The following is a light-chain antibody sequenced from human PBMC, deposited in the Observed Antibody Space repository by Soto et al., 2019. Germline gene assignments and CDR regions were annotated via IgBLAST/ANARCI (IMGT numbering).Light chain of an antibody. Sequence: QSALTQPASVSGSPGQSITISCTGTNGDVGSYDLVSWYQQYPGKAPKLIIYEVNKRPSVVSNRFSGAKSGNTASLTISGLQTEDEADYDCCSYAGGNTLIFGGGTKLTVL. CDR3: CSYAGGNTLI. CDR2: EVN. J-gene: IGLJ2*01. CDR1: NGDVGSYDL. V-gene: IGLV2-23*02.